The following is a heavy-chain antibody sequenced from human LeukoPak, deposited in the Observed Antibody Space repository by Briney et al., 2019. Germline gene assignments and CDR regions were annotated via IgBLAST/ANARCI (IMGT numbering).Heavy chain of an antibody. CDR3: ARRAGAYSHPYDY. J-gene: IGHJ4*02. D-gene: IGHD4/OR15-4a*01. CDR1: GFIFSNYG. Sequence: PGGSLRLSCEGSGFIFSNYGMNWVRQAPGKGLEWVSSITSTSSYIYYADSVKGRFTISRDNAKNSLYLQMNSLRAEDTATYYCARRAGAYSHPYDYWGQGTLVTVSS. V-gene: IGHV3-21*01. CDR2: ITSTSSYI.